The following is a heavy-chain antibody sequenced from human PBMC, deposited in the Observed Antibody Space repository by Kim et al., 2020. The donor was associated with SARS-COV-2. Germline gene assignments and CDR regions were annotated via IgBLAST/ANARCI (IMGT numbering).Heavy chain of an antibody. CDR3: ARGNYYGSVSLSDYYNGMDV. Sequence: GGSLRLSCAASGVSFDSSAMNWVRQAPGKGLEWVAVISFDGRNKAYADSVKGRFTISRDNSKSTLHLQMNSLRVEDTAVYYCARGNYYGSVSLSDYYNGMDVGGQGTTVTVS. CDR1: GVSFDSSA. D-gene: IGHD3-10*01. J-gene: IGHJ6*02. V-gene: IGHV3-30-3*01. CDR2: ISFDGRNK.